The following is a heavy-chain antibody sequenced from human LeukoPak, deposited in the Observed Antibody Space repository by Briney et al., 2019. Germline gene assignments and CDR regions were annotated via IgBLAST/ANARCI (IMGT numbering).Heavy chain of an antibody. CDR2: INHSGST. CDR1: GGSFSGYY. J-gene: IGHJ6*03. V-gene: IGHV4-34*01. D-gene: IGHD1-14*01. CDR3: ARDRKYYYHMDV. Sequence: KTSETLSLTCAVYGGSFSGYYWSWIRQPPGKGLEWIGEINHSGSTYYNPSLKSRVTISVDTSKNQFSLRLSSLTAADTALYYCARDRKYYYHMDVWGKGTTVTVSS.